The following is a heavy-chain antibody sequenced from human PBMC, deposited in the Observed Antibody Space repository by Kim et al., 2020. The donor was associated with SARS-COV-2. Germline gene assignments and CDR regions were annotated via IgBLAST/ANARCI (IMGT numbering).Heavy chain of an antibody. Sequence: WDDSKYYRTSLKTRLTISKDTSKNQVVLTMTSVDPVDTATYYCARDSPGGHGDYWGLGTLVTVSS. V-gene: IGHV2-70*01. J-gene: IGHJ4*02. D-gene: IGHD3-16*01. CDR3: ARDSPGGHGDY. CDR2: WDDSK.